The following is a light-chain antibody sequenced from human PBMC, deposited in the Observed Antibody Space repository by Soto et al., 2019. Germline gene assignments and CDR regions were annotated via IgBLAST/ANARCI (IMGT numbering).Light chain of an antibody. Sequence: QSVLTQPPSVSGAPGQRVTISCTGSSSNIGAGYDVHWYQQLPGTAPKLLIYGNSNRPSGVPDRFSGSKSGTSASLAINGLQAEDEADYYCQSYDSSVVFGGGTQLTVL. CDR3: QSYDSSVV. J-gene: IGLJ2*01. V-gene: IGLV1-40*01. CDR1: SSNIGAGYD. CDR2: GNS.